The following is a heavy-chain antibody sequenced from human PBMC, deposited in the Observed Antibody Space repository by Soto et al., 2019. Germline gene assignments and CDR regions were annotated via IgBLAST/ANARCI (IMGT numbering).Heavy chain of an antibody. D-gene: IGHD2-15*01. CDR2: FNSDGSST. CDR3: ARAPGCSGGSCAYYYYMDV. Sequence: GGSLRLSCAASGFTFSSYAMSWVRQAPGKGLVWVSLFNSDGSSTSYADSVKGRFTISRDNAKNTLFLQMNSLRAEDTAVYYCARAPGCSGGSCAYYYYMDVWGKGTTVTVSS. CDR1: GFTFSSYA. J-gene: IGHJ6*03. V-gene: IGHV3-74*01.